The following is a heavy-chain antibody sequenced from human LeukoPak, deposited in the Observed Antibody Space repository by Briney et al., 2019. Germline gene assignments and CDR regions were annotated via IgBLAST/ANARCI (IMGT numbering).Heavy chain of an antibody. CDR1: GYSISSGYY. Sequence: SETLSLTCTVSGYSISSGYYWGWIRQPPGKGLEWIGSIYHSGSTYYNPSLKSRVTISVDTSKNQFSLKLSFVTAADTAVYYCARRGVTMVRGVIIWYYYYYMDVWGKGTTVTISS. CDR2: IYHSGST. J-gene: IGHJ6*03. V-gene: IGHV4-38-2*02. D-gene: IGHD3-10*01. CDR3: ARRGVTMVRGVIIWYYYYYMDV.